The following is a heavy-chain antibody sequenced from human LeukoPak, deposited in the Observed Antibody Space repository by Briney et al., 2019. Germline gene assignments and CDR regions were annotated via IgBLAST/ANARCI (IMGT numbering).Heavy chain of an antibody. V-gene: IGHV3-23*01. CDR1: GFTFGNFG. CDR3: ARELVSSGTGYFDL. Sequence: GGSLRLSCEASGFTFGNFGMTWVRQAPGKGLQWVSGITGSSTWTYYAASVTGRFTVSRDNSQNTLHLQMYSLRADDTAVYYCARELVSSGTGYFDLWGRGTLVTVSS. CDR2: ITGSSTWT. J-gene: IGHJ2*01. D-gene: IGHD3-10*01.